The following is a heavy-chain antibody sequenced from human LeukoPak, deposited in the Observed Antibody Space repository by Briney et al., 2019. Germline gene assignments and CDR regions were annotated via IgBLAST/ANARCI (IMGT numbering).Heavy chain of an antibody. J-gene: IGHJ4*02. Sequence: ASVKVSCKAAGYTFTSYGISWVRQAPGQGLEWIGWISAYNGNTNYAQKLQGRVTMTTDTSTSTAYMELRSLRSDDTAVYYCARADLFTFGGVIGNFDNWGQGTLVTVSS. V-gene: IGHV1-18*01. D-gene: IGHD3-16*02. CDR1: GYTFTSYG. CDR3: ARADLFTFGGVIGNFDN. CDR2: ISAYNGNT.